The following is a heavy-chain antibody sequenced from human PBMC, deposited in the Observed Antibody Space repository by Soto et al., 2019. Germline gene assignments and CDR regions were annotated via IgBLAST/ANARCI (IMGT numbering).Heavy chain of an antibody. V-gene: IGHV4-39*01. Sequence: QLQLQESGPGLVKPSETLSLTCTVSGGSISSSSYYWGWIRQPPGKGLEWIGRIYYSGSTYYNPSLNSRVPISVYTSKNQFSLQLSSVTAADTAVYYCARRVGYDFWSGYYTYYYYGMDVWGQGTTVTVSS. J-gene: IGHJ6*02. CDR1: GGSISSSSYY. D-gene: IGHD3-3*01. CDR3: ARRVGYDFWSGYYTYYYYGMDV. CDR2: IYYSGST.